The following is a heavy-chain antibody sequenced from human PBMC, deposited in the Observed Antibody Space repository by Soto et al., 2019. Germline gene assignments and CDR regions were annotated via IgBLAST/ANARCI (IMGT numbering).Heavy chain of an antibody. D-gene: IGHD3-22*01. Sequence: ASVKVSCKASGGTFSSYAINWVRQATGQGLEWMGWMNPNSGNTGYAQKFQGRVTMTRNTSISTAYMELSSLRSEDTAVYYCAGVYYCASYYVVIGGYYTYYYYGMDVRGQGTTVTGSS. CDR2: MNPNSGNT. V-gene: IGHV1-8*02. CDR1: GGTFSSYA. J-gene: IGHJ6*02. CDR3: AGVYYCASYYVVIGGYYTYYYYGMDV.